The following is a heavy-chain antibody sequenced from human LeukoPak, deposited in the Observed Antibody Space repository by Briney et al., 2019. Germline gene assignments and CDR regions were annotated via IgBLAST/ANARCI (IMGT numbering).Heavy chain of an antibody. CDR3: ARGVSGSYYYFDY. CDR2: MYSSGIS. J-gene: IGHJ4*02. D-gene: IGHD3-10*01. V-gene: IGHV4-4*07. CDR1: GGPISSHF. Sequence: SETLSLTCSVSGGPISSHFWSWIRQPAGKGLEWIGRMYSSGISNYNPSLRSRVTLSVDTSKNEFSLKLSSVTAADSAVYYCARGVSGSYYYFDYWGQGTLVTVSS.